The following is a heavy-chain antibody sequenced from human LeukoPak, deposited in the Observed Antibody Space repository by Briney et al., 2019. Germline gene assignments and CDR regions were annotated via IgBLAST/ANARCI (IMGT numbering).Heavy chain of an antibody. V-gene: IGHV6-1*01. CDR1: GDSVSSNSAT. J-gene: IGHJ3*02. D-gene: IGHD6-19*01. CDR2: TYYRSKWYN. Sequence: SQTLSLTCAISGDSVSSNSATWNWIRQSPSRGLEWLGRTYYRSKWYNDYALSVKSRITINPDTSKNQFSLQLNSVTPEDTAVYYCARVWAVAGSNDAFDIWGQGTKVTVSS. CDR3: ARVWAVAGSNDAFDI.